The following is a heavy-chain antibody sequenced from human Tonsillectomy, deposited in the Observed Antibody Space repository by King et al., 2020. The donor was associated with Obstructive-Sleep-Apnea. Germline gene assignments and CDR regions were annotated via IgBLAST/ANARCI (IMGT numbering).Heavy chain of an antibody. CDR2: IYTSGST. CDR3: ARVGETIYYYYGMDV. Sequence: LQLQESGPGLVEPSETLSLTCTVSGASVNSFYWSWIRQPAGGGLEWIGRIYTSGSTDYNPSLKSRVTMSVDTSKKQFSLKLTSVTAADTAVYYCARVGETIYYYYGMDVWGQGTTVTVSS. J-gene: IGHJ6*02. V-gene: IGHV4-4*07. D-gene: IGHD1-7*01. CDR1: GASVNSFY.